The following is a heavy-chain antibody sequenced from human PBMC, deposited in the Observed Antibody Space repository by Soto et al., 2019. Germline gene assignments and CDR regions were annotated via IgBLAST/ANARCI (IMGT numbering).Heavy chain of an antibody. CDR2: ITSSGSYV. J-gene: IGHJ6*02. CDR1: GFTFSRNT. CDR3: VKDEGIEAMDV. V-gene: IGHV3-21*01. Sequence: GGSLRLSCVTSGFTFSRNTMNWVRQAPGKGLEWVASITSSGSYVYYADSVKGRFSASRDNANNSLSLQMDCLSPDDTAIYFCVKDEGIEAMDVWGQGTTVTVPS. D-gene: IGHD2-21*01.